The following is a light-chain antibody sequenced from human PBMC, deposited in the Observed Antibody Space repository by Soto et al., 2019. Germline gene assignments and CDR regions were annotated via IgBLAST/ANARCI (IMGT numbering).Light chain of an antibody. Sequence: QSALTQPRSVSGSPGQSVTISCTGTSSDVGGYDYVSWYQHHPGKAPKVMIYDVTKRPSGVPDRFSGSKSGNTASLTISGLQAEDEADYYCCSYTGNYSWVFGGGTKLTVL. CDR2: DVT. V-gene: IGLV2-11*01. CDR1: SSDVGGYDY. CDR3: CSYTGNYSWV. J-gene: IGLJ3*02.